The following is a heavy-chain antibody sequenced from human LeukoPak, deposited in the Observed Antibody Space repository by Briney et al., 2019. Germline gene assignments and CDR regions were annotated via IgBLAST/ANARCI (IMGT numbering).Heavy chain of an antibody. D-gene: IGHD6-13*01. Sequence: SETLSLTCTVSGGPISNNYWNWIRLPPGKGLEWIGYIYYTGSTHYNPSLKSRVTISLDTSKSQFSLKLTSVTAADTAVYYCAKARDSNIWYPFDYWGQGTLVTVSS. CDR1: GGPISNNY. CDR2: IYYTGST. V-gene: IGHV4-59*01. J-gene: IGHJ4*02. CDR3: AKARDSNIWYPFDY.